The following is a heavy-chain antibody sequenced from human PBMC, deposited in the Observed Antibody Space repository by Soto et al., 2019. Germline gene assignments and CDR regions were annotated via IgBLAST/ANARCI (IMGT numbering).Heavy chain of an antibody. V-gene: IGHV1-69*13. CDR2: IIPIFGTA. D-gene: IGHD6-6*01. J-gene: IGHJ6*02. Sequence: SVKVSCKASGGTFSSYAISWVRRAPGQGLEWMGGIIPIFGTANYAQKFQGRVTITADESTSTAYMELSSLRSEDTAVYYCARSGAARLPYYYYYGMDVWGQGTTVTVSS. CDR1: GGTFSSYA. CDR3: ARSGAARLPYYYYYGMDV.